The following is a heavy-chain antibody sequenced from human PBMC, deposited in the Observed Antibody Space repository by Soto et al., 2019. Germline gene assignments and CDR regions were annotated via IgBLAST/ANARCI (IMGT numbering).Heavy chain of an antibody. D-gene: IGHD1-1*01. J-gene: IGHJ4*02. CDR2: INPSGGST. V-gene: IGHV1-46*01. Sequence: ASVKVSCKASGYTLTSXYMHWVRQAPGQGLEWMGIINPSGGSTSYAQRFQGRVTMTRDTSTSTVYMELSSLRSEDTAVYYCARQQLERLFDYWGQGTLVTVSS. CDR3: ARQQLERLFDY. CDR1: GYTLTSXY.